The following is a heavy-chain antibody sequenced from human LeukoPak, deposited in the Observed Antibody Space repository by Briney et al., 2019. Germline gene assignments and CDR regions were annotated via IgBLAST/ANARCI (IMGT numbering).Heavy chain of an antibody. D-gene: IGHD6-19*01. CDR2: IFFDESNK. V-gene: IGHV3-30*18. CDR3: AKAGGPGYVSGWFHY. J-gene: IGHJ4*02. Sequence: GGSLRLSCAASGFTFSTYSMNWVRQAPGKGLEWVALIFFDESNKYYADSVKGRFTISRDNSKNTLYLQMSSLRAEDSAVYYCAKAGGPGYVSGWFHYWGQGTLVTVPS. CDR1: GFTFSTYS.